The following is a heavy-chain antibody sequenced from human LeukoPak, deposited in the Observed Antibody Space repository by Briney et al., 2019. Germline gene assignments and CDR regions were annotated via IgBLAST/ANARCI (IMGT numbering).Heavy chain of an antibody. V-gene: IGHV4-59*08. D-gene: IGHD6-19*01. CDR1: GGSISSYY. CDR3: ARVGRTAVAFYYFDY. J-gene: IGHJ4*02. CDR2: IYYSGST. Sequence: PSETLSLTCTVSGGSISSYYWSWIRQPPGKGLEWIGSIYYSGSTNYNPSLKSRVTISVDTSKNQFSLKLSSVTAADTAVYYCARVGRTAVAFYYFDYWGQGTLVTVSS.